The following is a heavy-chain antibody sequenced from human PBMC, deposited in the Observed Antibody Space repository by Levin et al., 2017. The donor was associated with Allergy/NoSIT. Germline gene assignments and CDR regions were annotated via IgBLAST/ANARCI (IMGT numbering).Heavy chain of an antibody. D-gene: IGHD3-10*01. CDR2: IESDGSST. CDR1: GLTFSGYW. J-gene: IGHJ4*02. Sequence: SGGSLRLSCAASGLTFSGYWMHWVRQAPGKGLVWVSRIESDGSSTNYADSVKGRFTISRDNAKNTLYLQMNSLRAEDTAVYYCARDLETDGSGRSYDYWGQGTVVTVSS. V-gene: IGHV3-74*01. CDR3: ARDLETDGSGRSYDY.